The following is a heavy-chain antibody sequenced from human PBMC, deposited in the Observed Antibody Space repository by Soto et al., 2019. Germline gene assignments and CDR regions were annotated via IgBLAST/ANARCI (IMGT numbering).Heavy chain of an antibody. J-gene: IGHJ4*02. V-gene: IGHV3-9*01. CDR2: ISWNSGSSI. D-gene: IGHD3-10*01. CDR1: GFTFDDYA. CDR3: ASLAIGTIIRGAPDF. Sequence: SLRLSCAASGFTFDDYAMHWVRQAPGKGLEWVSGISWNSGSSIYYADSVKGRFTISRDNAKNSLYLQMNSLRAEDTAMYYCASLAIGTIIRGAPDFWGQGTLVTVSS.